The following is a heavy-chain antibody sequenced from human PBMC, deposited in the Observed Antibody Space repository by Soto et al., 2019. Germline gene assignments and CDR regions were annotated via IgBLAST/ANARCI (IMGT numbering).Heavy chain of an antibody. J-gene: IGHJ4*02. CDR3: ARDGGYCSSTSCPPLDY. V-gene: IGHV3-30-3*01. D-gene: IGHD2-2*03. Sequence: PGGSLRLSCAASGFTFSSYAMHWVRQAPGKGLEWVAVISYDGSNKYYADSVKGRFTISRDNSKNTLYLQMNSLRAEDTAVYYCARDGGYCSSTSCPPLDYWGQGTLVTVSS. CDR2: ISYDGSNK. CDR1: GFTFSSYA.